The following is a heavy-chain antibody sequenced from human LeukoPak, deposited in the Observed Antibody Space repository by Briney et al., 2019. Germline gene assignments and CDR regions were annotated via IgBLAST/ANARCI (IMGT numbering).Heavy chain of an antibody. D-gene: IGHD3-22*01. CDR2: IWYDGSNK. J-gene: IGHJ4*02. CDR1: GFTVSSYG. CDR3: ARDTYDSSGYYWVDY. V-gene: IGHV3-33*08. Sequence: PGGSLRLSCAASGFTVSSYGMHWVRQAPGKGLEWVAVIWYDGSNKYYADSVKGRFTISRDNSKNTLYLQMNSLRAEDTAVYYCARDTYDSSGYYWVDYWGQGTLVTVSS.